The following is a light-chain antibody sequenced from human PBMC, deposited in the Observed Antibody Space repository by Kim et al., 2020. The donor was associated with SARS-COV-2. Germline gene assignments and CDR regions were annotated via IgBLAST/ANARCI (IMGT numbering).Light chain of an antibody. V-gene: IGLV2-14*03. Sequence: QSALTQPASVSGSPGQSITISCSGTSSDIGRFDYVSWYQQHPGKAPKLLIYDVAKRPSGFSNRFSGSKSGNTASLTISGLQPEDEADYYCSSYSSSTTLLFGGGTQLTVL. CDR2: DVA. CDR1: SSDIGRFDY. J-gene: IGLJ2*01. CDR3: SSYSSSTTLL.